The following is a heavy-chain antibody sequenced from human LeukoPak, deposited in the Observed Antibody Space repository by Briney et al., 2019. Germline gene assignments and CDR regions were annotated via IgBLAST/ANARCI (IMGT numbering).Heavy chain of an antibody. CDR2: INHSGST. D-gene: IGHD1-26*01. Sequence: NPSETLSLTCAVYGGSFSGYYWSWIRQPPGKGLEWIGEINHSGSTNYNPSLKSRVTISVDTSKNQFSLKLSSVTAADTAVYYCARGVSGSYYALDSWGQGTLVTVSS. V-gene: IGHV4-34*01. CDR1: GGSFSGYY. CDR3: ARGVSGSYYALDS. J-gene: IGHJ4*02.